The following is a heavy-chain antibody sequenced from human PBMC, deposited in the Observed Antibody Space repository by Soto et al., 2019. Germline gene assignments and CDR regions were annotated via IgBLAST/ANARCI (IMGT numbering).Heavy chain of an antibody. D-gene: IGHD3-22*01. CDR3: ARANDPSGNYIQYFDY. CDR1: GDSVSSNSAA. V-gene: IGHV6-1*01. Sequence: SQTLSLTCAISGDSVSSNSAAWNWIRQSPSRGLEWLGRTYYRSRWYDDYAESVRGRIAVNPDTSKNQFSLQLNSVTPEDTAVYFCARANDPSGNYIQYFDYWGQGTRVSVSS. J-gene: IGHJ4*02. CDR2: TYYRSRWYD.